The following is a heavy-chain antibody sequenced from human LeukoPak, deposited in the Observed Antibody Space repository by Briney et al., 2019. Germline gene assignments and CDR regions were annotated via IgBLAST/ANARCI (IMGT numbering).Heavy chain of an antibody. V-gene: IGHV3-30-3*01. CDR2: ISYDGSNK. Sequence: PGGSLRLSCAASGFTFSSYAMHWVRQAPGKGLEWVAVISYDGSNKYYADSVKGRFTISRDNSKNTLYLQMNSLRAEDTAVYYCARDHGYISGSYLRFDYWGQGTLVTVSS. D-gene: IGHD1-26*01. CDR3: ARDHGYISGSYLRFDY. CDR1: GFTFSSYA. J-gene: IGHJ4*02.